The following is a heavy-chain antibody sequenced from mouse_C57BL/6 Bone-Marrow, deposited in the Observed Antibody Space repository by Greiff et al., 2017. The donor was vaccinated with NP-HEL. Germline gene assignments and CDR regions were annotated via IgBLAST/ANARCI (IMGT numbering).Heavy chain of an antibody. V-gene: IGHV3-6*01. CDR2: ISYDGSN. CDR3: ARGFDY. Sequence: ESGPGLVKPSQSLSLTCSVTGYSITSGYYWNWIRQFPGNKLEWMGYISYDGSNNYNPSLENRISITRDTSKNQFFLKLNSVTTEDTATYYCARGFDYWGQGTTLTVSS. J-gene: IGHJ2*01. CDR1: GYSITSGYY.